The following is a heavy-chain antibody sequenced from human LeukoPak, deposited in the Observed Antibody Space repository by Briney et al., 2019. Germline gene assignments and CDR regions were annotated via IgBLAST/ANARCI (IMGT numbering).Heavy chain of an antibody. V-gene: IGHV3-7*01. CDR3: AREGSSGWYSLLKYYFDY. CDR2: IKQDGSEK. J-gene: IGHJ4*02. D-gene: IGHD6-19*01. Sequence: PGGSLRLSCGASGFTFSSYWMSWARQAPGKGLEWVANIKQDGSEKYYVDSVKGRFTISRDNAKNSLYLQMNSLRAEDTAVYYCAREGSSGWYSLLKYYFDYWGQGTLVTVSS. CDR1: GFTFSSYW.